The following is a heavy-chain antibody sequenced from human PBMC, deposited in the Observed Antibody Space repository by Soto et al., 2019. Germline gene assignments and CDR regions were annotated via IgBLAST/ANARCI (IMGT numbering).Heavy chain of an antibody. V-gene: IGHV3-21*01. D-gene: IGHD5-18*01. CDR2: ISSSSSYI. CDR3: AREPGGYSYGYYMDV. J-gene: IGHJ6*03. CDR1: GFTFSSYS. Sequence: GGSLRLSCAASGFTFSSYSMNWVRQAPGKGLEWVSSISSSSSYIYYADSVKGRFTISRDNAKNSLYLQMNSLRAEDTAVYYGAREPGGYSYGYYMDVWGKGTTVTVSS.